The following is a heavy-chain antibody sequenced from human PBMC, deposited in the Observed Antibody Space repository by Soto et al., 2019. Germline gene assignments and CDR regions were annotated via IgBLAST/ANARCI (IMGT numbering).Heavy chain of an antibody. D-gene: IGHD3-16*01. CDR1: GFIFSNYN. V-gene: IGHV3-48*01. CDR2: ISSSTTTI. J-gene: IGHJ4*02. CDR3: ARDSLGVLAATYFPDF. Sequence: GGSLRLSCAASGFIFSNYNMNWVRQAPGKGLEWVSYISSSTTTIYYADSVKGRFTISRDNAKNSLYLQMHSLRAEDTAVYYCARDSLGVLAATYFPDFWGQGTLVTVSS.